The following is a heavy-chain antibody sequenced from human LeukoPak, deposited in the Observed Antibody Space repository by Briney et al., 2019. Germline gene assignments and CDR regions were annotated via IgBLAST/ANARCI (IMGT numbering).Heavy chain of an antibody. D-gene: IGHD3-9*01. Sequence: ASVKVSCKASGYTFTSYGISWVRQAPGQGLQWMAWISAYNGNTNYAQKLQGRVTMTTDKSTSTAYMELRSLRSDDTAVYYCARDYDILTGPDAFDIWGQGTMVTVSS. J-gene: IGHJ3*02. V-gene: IGHV1-18*01. CDR3: ARDYDILTGPDAFDI. CDR1: GYTFTSYG. CDR2: ISAYNGNT.